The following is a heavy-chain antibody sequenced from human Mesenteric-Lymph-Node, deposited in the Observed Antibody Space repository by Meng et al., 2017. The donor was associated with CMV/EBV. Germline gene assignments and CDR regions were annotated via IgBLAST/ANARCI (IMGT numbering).Heavy chain of an antibody. V-gene: IGHV3-23*01. D-gene: IGHD2-21*01. J-gene: IGHJ6*02. CDR1: GFTFSNYA. Sequence: GESLKISCAASGFTFSNYAMSWVRQAPGKGLEWVSGVSVSGTNTYYADSVKGRFTISKDNSKNTLYLRMNSLRAEDTAVYYCAKYDCGGDCYRYYYYYGMDVWGQGTTVTVSS. CDR2: VSVSGTNT. CDR3: AKYDCGGDCYRYYYYYGMDV.